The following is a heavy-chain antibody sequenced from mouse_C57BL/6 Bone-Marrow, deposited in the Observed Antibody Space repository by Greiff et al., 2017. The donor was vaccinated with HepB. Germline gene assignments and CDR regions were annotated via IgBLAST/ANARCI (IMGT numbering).Heavy chain of an antibody. J-gene: IGHJ4*01. Sequence: QVQLKESGPGLVQPSQSLSITCTVSGFSLTSYGVHWVRQSPGKGLEWLGVIWSGGSTDYNAAFISRLSISKDNSKSQVFFKMNSLQADDTAIYYCARNGGKKGGYAMDYWGQGTSVTVSS. CDR1: GFSLTSYG. CDR3: ARNGGKKGGYAMDY. V-gene: IGHV2-2*01. CDR2: IWSGGST. D-gene: IGHD2-1*01.